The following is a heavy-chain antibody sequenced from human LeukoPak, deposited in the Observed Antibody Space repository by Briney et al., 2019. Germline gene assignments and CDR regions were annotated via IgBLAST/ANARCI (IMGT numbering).Heavy chain of an antibody. Sequence: SQTLSLTWSISGHSGSSTGASWDWIRQSPSRGLEWLGSTYYRSKWYSEYAVSVKSRITINPDTSKTQFSLQLNSVTPEDTDVYYCTRARIAVAGLSAFDIWGQGTKVTVSS. CDR2: TYYRSKWYS. D-gene: IGHD6-19*01. CDR3: TRARIAVAGLSAFDI. V-gene: IGHV6-1*01. J-gene: IGHJ3*02. CDR1: GHSGSSTGAS.